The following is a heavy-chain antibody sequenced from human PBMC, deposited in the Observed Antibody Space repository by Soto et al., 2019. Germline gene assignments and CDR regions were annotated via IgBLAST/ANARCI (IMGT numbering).Heavy chain of an antibody. Sequence: PSETLSLTCTVSGGSISSYYWSWIRQPPGKGLEWIGNIYYSGSTNYNPSLKSRVTISVDTSNNQFSLKLSSVTAADTAVYYCSRVGGYYGDYPNFDYWGQGTRVTVSS. CDR3: SRVGGYYGDYPNFDY. V-gene: IGHV4-59*01. J-gene: IGHJ4*02. D-gene: IGHD4-17*01. CDR1: GGSISSYY. CDR2: IYYSGST.